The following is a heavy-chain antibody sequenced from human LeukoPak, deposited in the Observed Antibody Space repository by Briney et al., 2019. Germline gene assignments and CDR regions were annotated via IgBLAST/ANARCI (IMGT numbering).Heavy chain of an antibody. D-gene: IGHD1-14*01. J-gene: IGHJ3*02. CDR1: GFTFSSYA. CDR3: ARDMTGDAFDI. CDR2: ISYDGSNK. Sequence: QAGGSLRLSCAASGFTFSSYAMHWVRQAPGKGLEWVAVISYDGSNKYYADSVKGRFTISRDNSKNALYLQMNSLRAEDTAVYYCARDMTGDAFDIWGQGTMVTVSS. V-gene: IGHV3-30-3*01.